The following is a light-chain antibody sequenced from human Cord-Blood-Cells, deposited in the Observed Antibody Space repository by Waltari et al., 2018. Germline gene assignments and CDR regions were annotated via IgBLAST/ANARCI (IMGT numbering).Light chain of an antibody. J-gene: IGKJ4*01. Sequence: EIVLTQSPAPLSLSPGERATLSCRASQSVSSYLAWYQQKPGQAPRLLIYDASTRATGIPARFSGSGSGTDFTLTISSLEPEDFAVYYCQQRSNWPTFGGGTKVEIK. CDR2: DAS. CDR3: QQRSNWPT. CDR1: QSVSSY. V-gene: IGKV3-11*01.